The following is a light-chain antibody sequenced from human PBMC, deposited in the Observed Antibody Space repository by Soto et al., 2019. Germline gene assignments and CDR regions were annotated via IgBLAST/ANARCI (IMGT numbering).Light chain of an antibody. J-gene: IGKJ1*01. CDR3: QQYNNWPRT. Sequence: EIVLTQSPGTLSLSPGETATLSCRASQTGDSRYLAWYQQKRGQAPRLLIYAASSRATGVPDRFSGSGSGTDFTLTIRRLEPEDFAVYYCQQYNNWPRTFGQGTKVDIK. CDR2: AAS. CDR1: QTGDSRY. V-gene: IGKV3-20*01.